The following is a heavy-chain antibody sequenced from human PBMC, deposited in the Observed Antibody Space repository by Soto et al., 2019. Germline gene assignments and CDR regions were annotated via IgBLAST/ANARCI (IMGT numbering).Heavy chain of an antibody. Sequence: QVQLGQSGAEVKNPGASVTVSCKASGYSFSSYGISWLRQAPGQGLEWVGWISVHNGYTKYAAELQGRVTMTTDTSTSTAYMELRSLRSDDSAVYFCARLEHNFGPHDYWGQGTLVTVTA. CDR2: ISVHNGYT. V-gene: IGHV1-18*01. J-gene: IGHJ4*02. CDR3: ARLEHNFGPHDY. CDR1: GYSFSSYG. D-gene: IGHD1-1*01.